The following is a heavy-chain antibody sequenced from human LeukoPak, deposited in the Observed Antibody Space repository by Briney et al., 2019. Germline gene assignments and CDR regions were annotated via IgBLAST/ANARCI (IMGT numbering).Heavy chain of an antibody. D-gene: IGHD4-17*01. CDR2: ISSSSSTI. Sequence: GGSLRLSCAASGFTFGSYSMNWVRQAPGKGLEWVSYISSSSSTIYYADPVKGRFTISRDNAKNSLYLQMNSLRAEDTAVYYCARDPRHSQYYGDYSEVYFDYWGQGTLVTVSS. V-gene: IGHV3-48*01. J-gene: IGHJ4*02. CDR1: GFTFGSYS. CDR3: ARDPRHSQYYGDYSEVYFDY.